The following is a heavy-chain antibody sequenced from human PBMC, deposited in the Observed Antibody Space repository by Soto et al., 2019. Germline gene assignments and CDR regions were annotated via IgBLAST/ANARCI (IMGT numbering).Heavy chain of an antibody. CDR1: GGSFSGYY. CDR2: INHSGST. D-gene: IGHD6-19*01. V-gene: IGHV4-34*01. J-gene: IGHJ6*02. CDR3: ARGFGHSSGWYYYYGMDV. Sequence: SETLSLTCAVYGGSFSGYYWIWIRQPPGKGLEWIGEINHSGSTNYNPSLKSRVTISVDTSKNQFSLKLSSVTAADTAVYYCARGFGHSSGWYYYYGMDVWGQGTTVTVSS.